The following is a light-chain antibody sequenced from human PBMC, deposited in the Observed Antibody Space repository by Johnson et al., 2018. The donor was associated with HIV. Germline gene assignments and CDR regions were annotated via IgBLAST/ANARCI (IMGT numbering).Light chain of an antibody. V-gene: IGLV1-51*02. Sequence: QPVLTQPPSLSAAPVQKVTISCSGSSSNIGNNYVSWYQQLPGTAPKLLIYENNKRPSGIPDRFSGSKSGTSATLGITGLQTGAEADYYCGTWDSSLRSLYVFVTGTKVTVL. CDR2: ENN. CDR1: SSNIGNNY. CDR3: GTWDSSLRSLYV. J-gene: IGLJ1*01.